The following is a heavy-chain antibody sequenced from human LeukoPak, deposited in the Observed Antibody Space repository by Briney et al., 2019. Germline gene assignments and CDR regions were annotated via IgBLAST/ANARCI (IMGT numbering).Heavy chain of an antibody. CDR1: GFTFSDYD. D-gene: IGHD2-15*01. CDR3: ARDGSPYCTASSCYSGYYYYGMAV. J-gene: IGHJ6*02. CDR2: ISSSGSTI. V-gene: IGHV3-11*01. Sequence: GGSLRISCAASGFTFSDYDMNWIRLAPGKGLEWVSYISSSGSTIYYADSVKGRFTISRDNAKNSLYLQMNSLRAEDTAVYYCARDGSPYCTASSCYSGYYYYGMAVWGQGTTVTVSS.